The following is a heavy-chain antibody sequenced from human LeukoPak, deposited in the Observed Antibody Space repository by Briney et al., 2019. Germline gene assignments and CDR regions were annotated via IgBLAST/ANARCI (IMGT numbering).Heavy chain of an antibody. CDR3: AKGYGSGRWHLDY. CDR1: GFIFDDYA. J-gene: IGHJ4*02. Sequence: PGGSLRLSCAASGFIFDDYAMHWVRQAPGKGLEWVSGISWHSSSIGYADSVKGRFTISRDNAKNSLYPQMNSLRAEDTALYYCAKGYGSGRWHLDYWGQGTLVTVSS. CDR2: ISWHSSSI. V-gene: IGHV3-9*01. D-gene: IGHD3-10*01.